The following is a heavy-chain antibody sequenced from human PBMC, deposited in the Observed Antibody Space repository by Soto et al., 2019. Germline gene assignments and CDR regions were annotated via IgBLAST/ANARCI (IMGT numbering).Heavy chain of an antibody. CDR1: GFTFNNHG. J-gene: IGHJ6*02. CDR3: AKDLGRGYSYLDV. Sequence: QVQLVESGGGVVQPGRSLRLSCAASGFTFNNHGMHWVRQAPGKGLEWVAVISHDGGKKYYVDSVKGRFTLARDNSKNTLFLQMNSLSTEDTAVYYCAKDLGRGYSYLDVWGQGTKVTVSS. D-gene: IGHD5-18*01. V-gene: IGHV3-30*18. CDR2: ISHDGGKK.